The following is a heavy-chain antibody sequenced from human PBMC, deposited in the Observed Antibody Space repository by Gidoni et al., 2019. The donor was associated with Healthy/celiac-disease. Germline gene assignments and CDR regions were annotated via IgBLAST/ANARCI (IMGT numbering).Heavy chain of an antibody. CDR2: IYNSGSA. D-gene: IGHD3-22*01. Sequence: QVQLQESGPGLVKPSEALSLTCTVSGGSISSHYWSWIRQPPGKGLEWIGYIYNSGSATYNPSLKSRVTISIDTSKNQFSLMLSSVTAADTAVYYCARYYYGSTGYYIEPDWYFDLWGRGTLVTVSS. CDR3: ARYYYGSTGYYIEPDWYFDL. CDR1: GGSISSHY. J-gene: IGHJ2*01. V-gene: IGHV4-59*11.